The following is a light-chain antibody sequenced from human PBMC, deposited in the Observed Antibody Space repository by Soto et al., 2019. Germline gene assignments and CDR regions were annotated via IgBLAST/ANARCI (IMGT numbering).Light chain of an antibody. CDR1: QSVDTTF. CDR3: QQYMSSVT. J-gene: IGKJ1*01. CDR2: GAS. Sequence: EIVLTQSPGSLSLSPGQRATLSCRASQSVDTTFFAWYQKKPDQAPRLLIYGASKRATVIPDRFSGSGSGTDFTLIISRLEPEDFAVYYCQQYMSSVTFGQGTKVEIK. V-gene: IGKV3-20*01.